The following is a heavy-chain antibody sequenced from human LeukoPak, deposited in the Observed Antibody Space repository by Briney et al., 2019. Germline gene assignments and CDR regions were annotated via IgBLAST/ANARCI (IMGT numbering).Heavy chain of an antibody. D-gene: IGHD4-11*01. V-gene: IGHV1-24*01. J-gene: IGHJ4*02. CDR1: GYTLTELS. Sequence: ASVKVSCKVSGYTLTELSMQWVRQAPGKGLEWMGGFDPEDGETIYAQKFQGRVTMTEDTSTDTAYMELSSLRSEDTAVYYCATGGDYSNSWYFDYWGQGTLVTVSS. CDR3: ATGGDYSNSWYFDY. CDR2: FDPEDGET.